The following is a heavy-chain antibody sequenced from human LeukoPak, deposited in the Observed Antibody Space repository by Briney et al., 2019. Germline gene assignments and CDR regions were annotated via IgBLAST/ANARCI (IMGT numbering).Heavy chain of an antibody. Sequence: PGGSLRLSCAASGFTFSSYGMSWVRQAPGKGLEWVSAISGSGGNIYYADSVKGRFTISRDNSKNTLYLQMNSLRAEDTAVYYCATSPRSWGSYYYDSSGYYPFDYWGQGTLVTVSS. D-gene: IGHD3-22*01. J-gene: IGHJ4*02. CDR3: ATSPRSWGSYYYDSSGYYPFDY. V-gene: IGHV3-23*01. CDR1: GFTFSSYG. CDR2: ISGSGGNI.